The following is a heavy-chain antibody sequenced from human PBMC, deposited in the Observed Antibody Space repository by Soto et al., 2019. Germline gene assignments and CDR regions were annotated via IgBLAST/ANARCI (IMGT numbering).Heavy chain of an antibody. Sequence: ASVKVSCKASGYTFTSYDINWVRQATGQGLEWMGWMNPNSGNTGYAQKFQGRVTMTRNTSISTVYMELSSLRSEDTAVYYCAGRGYSSSSGGWFDPWGQGTLVTVSS. J-gene: IGHJ5*02. CDR3: AGRGYSSSSGGWFDP. CDR1: GYTFTSYD. CDR2: MNPNSGNT. V-gene: IGHV1-8*01. D-gene: IGHD6-6*01.